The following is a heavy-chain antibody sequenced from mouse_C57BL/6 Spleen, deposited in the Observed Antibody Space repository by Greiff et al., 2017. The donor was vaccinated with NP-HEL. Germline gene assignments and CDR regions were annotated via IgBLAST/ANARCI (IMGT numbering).Heavy chain of an antibody. CDR2: IDPSDSET. Sequence: QVQLQQPGAELVRPGSSVKLSCKASGYTFTSYWMHWVKQRPIQGLEWIGNIDPSDSETHYNQKFKDKATLTVDKSSSTAYMQRSSLTSEDSAVYYCARDYYGSIFDYWGQGTTLTVSS. D-gene: IGHD1-1*01. J-gene: IGHJ2*01. CDR3: ARDYYGSIFDY. CDR1: GYTFTSYW. V-gene: IGHV1-52*01.